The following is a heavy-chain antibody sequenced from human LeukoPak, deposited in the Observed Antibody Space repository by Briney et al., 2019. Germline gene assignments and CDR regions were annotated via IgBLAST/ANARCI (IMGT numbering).Heavy chain of an antibody. D-gene: IGHD2-21*01. CDR3: ARGRWTAHIVGYYFDY. CDR2: INAGNGNT. CDR1: GYSFTSYA. J-gene: IGHJ4*02. Sequence: ASVKVSCKASGYSFTSYAINWARQAPGQRLEWMGWINAGNGNTKYSQEFQGRVTITRDTSANTAYMELSSLRSEDMAVYYCARGRWTAHIVGYYFDYWGQGTLVTVSS. V-gene: IGHV1-3*03.